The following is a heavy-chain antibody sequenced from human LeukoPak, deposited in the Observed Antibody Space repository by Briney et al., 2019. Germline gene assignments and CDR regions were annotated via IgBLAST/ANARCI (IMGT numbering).Heavy chain of an antibody. CDR3: ATGSGTYSPDY. J-gene: IGHJ4*02. CDR2: INPNSGDT. V-gene: IGHV1-2*02. CDR1: GYTFAGQY. D-gene: IGHD3-10*01. Sequence: WASVKVPCKASGYTFAGQYLHWVRQAPGQGLEWMGWINPNSGDTNYAQKFQGRVTMTRDTSISTAYMELSRLTSDDTAVYYCATGSGTYSPDYWGQGTLVTVSS.